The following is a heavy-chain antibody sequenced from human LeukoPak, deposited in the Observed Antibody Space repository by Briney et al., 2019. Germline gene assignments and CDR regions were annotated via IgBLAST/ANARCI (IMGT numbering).Heavy chain of an antibody. CDR3: ARDRGNSGSYLNAFDI. J-gene: IGHJ3*02. Sequence: ASVKVSCKASGYTFTAYYMHWVRQAPGQGLEWMGWINPNSGGTNYAQKFQGRVTMTRDTSGSTAYMELSRLRSDDTAVYYCARDRGNSGSYLNAFDIWGQGTMVTVSS. D-gene: IGHD1-26*01. CDR2: INPNSGGT. V-gene: IGHV1-2*02. CDR1: GYTFTAYY.